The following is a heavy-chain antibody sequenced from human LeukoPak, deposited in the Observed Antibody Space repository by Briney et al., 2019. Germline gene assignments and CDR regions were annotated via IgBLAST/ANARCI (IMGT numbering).Heavy chain of an antibody. D-gene: IGHD6-19*01. J-gene: IGHJ4*02. CDR1: GYTFTSYG. CDR3: ARARAYSSGWFPKD. V-gene: IGHV1-18*01. CDR2: VSAYNGNT. Sequence: ASVKVSCKASGYTFTSYGISWVRQAPGQGLEWMGWVSAYNGNTNYAQKLQGRVTMTTDTSTSSAYMELRSLRSDDTAVYYCARARAYSSGWFPKDWGQGTLVTVSS.